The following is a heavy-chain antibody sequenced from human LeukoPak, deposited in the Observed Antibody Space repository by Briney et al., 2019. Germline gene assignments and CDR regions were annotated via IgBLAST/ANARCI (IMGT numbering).Heavy chain of an antibody. CDR3: ARDSDWEDAFEI. V-gene: IGHV6-1*01. Sequence: SQTLSLTCAISGDSVSSHSAAWTWIRQSPSRGLEWLGRTYYRSGWFNDYAVSVRNRITINPDTSKNQFSLHLNSVTPEDTAVYFCARDSDWEDAFEIWGQGTMVIVSS. D-gene: IGHD3-9*01. CDR2: TYYRSGWFN. CDR1: GDSVSSHSAA. J-gene: IGHJ3*02.